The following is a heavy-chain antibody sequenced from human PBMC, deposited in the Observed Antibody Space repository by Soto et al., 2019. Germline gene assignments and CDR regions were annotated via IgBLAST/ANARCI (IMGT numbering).Heavy chain of an antibody. J-gene: IGHJ6*02. CDR1: GFTYKNYA. V-gene: IGHV3-23*01. Sequence: EVQLLESGGGLVQPGGSLRLPCVASGFTYKNYAMSWVRQAPGRGLEWISGISGNGGSTYYAGSVKGRFTISRDNSKITLYLQMNDLRAEDTVVYYCARDRTFNFSYGMDVWGQGTTVAVSS. CDR2: ISGNGGST. CDR3: ARDRTFNFSYGMDV.